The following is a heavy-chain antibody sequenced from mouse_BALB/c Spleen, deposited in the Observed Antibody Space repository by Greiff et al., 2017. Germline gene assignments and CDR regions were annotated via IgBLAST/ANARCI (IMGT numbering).Heavy chain of an antibody. CDR1: GYSITSDYA. CDR3: ARNAYYRYDAAMDY. J-gene: IGHJ4*01. D-gene: IGHD2-14*01. CDR2: ISYSGST. V-gene: IGHV3-2*02. Sequence: EVKLMESGPGLVKPSQSLSLTCTVTGYSITSDYAWNWIRQFPGNKLEWMGYISYSGSTSYNPSLKSRISITRDTSKNQFFLQLNSVTTEDTATYYCARNAYYRYDAAMDYWGQGTSVTVSS.